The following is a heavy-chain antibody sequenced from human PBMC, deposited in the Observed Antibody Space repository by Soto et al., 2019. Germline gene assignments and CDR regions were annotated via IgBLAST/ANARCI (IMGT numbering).Heavy chain of an antibody. CDR2: IYWDDDN. CDR1: GFSLSTSGGG. D-gene: IGHD1-26*01. Sequence: QITVKESGPTLVKATQSLTLTCTFSGFSLSTSGGGVGWIRQPPGKALEWLAVIYWDDDNSYSPSLKSRLTITTHTSKNQLALTMTHMDPVDTATYFCAHTKVTHWLGPTFDFWGQGTLVTVSS. V-gene: IGHV2-5*02. CDR3: AHTKVTHWLGPTFDF. J-gene: IGHJ4*02.